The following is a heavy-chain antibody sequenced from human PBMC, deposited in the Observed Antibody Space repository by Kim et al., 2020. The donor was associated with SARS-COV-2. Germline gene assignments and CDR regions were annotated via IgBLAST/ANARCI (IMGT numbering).Heavy chain of an antibody. CDR1: GFTFSSYS. D-gene: IGHD1-26*01. CDR3: ARAGGSGSYSSGTYYFDY. V-gene: IGHV3-21*01. J-gene: IGHJ4*02. CDR2: ISSSSSYI. Sequence: GGSLRLSCAASGFTFSSYSMNWVRQAPGKGLEWVSSISSSSSYIYYADSVKGRFTISRDNAKNSLYLQMNSLRAEDTAVYYCARAGGSGSYSSGTYYFDYWGQGTLVTVSS.